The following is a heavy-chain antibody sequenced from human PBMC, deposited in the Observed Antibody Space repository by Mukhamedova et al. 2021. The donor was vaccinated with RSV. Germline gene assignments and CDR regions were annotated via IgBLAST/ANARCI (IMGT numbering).Heavy chain of an antibody. V-gene: IGHV3-23*01. D-gene: IGHD6-13*01. Sequence: GKGLEWVSAISGSGGSTYYADSVKGRFTISRDNSKNTLFLQMNSLRVEDTAVYYCAKDRIQQLARVGVDYGGQGTLLTVSS. CDR2: ISGSGGST. CDR3: AKDRIQQLARVGVDY. J-gene: IGHJ4*02.